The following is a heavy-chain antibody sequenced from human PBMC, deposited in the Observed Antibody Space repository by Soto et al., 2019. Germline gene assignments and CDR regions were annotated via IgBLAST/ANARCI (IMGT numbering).Heavy chain of an antibody. D-gene: IGHD5-12*01. CDR1: VDIVSSNTAS. V-gene: IGHV6-1*01. Sequence: SPTLSLTCAISVDIVSSNTASWNCIRQSPSRGLEWLGRTYFRSKWYNDYAVSVKSRIIINPDTSNNQFSLQLDSVTPEDTAVYFCVQGDNPGPKTGYAFDPWGQGIMVTVSS. CDR2: TYFRSKWYN. CDR3: VQGDNPGPKTGYAFDP. J-gene: IGHJ5*02.